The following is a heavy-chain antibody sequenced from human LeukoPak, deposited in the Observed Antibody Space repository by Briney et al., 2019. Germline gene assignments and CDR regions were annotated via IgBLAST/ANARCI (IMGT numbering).Heavy chain of an antibody. J-gene: IGHJ6*02. CDR2: IYTSGST. D-gene: IGHD3-3*01. V-gene: IGHV4-4*07. CDR1: GGSISSYY. Sequence: SETLSHTCTVSGGSISSYYWSWIRQPAGKGLEWIGRIYTSGSTNYNPSLKSRVTMSVDTSKNQFSLKLSSVTAADTAVYYCARDSPDTIFDYGMDVWGQGTTVTVSS. CDR3: ARDSPDTIFDYGMDV.